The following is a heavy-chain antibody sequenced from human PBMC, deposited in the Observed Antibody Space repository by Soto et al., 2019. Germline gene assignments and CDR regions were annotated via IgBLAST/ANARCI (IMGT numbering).Heavy chain of an antibody. Sequence: SQTLSLTCTVSGDSISSSSYYWGWISQPPGKGLEWIGSIYYSGSTYYNPSLKSRVTISVDTSKNQFSLKLSSVTAADTAVYYCARHGSGSYYNHWFDPWGQGTLVTVSS. CDR3: ARHGSGSYYNHWFDP. CDR1: GDSISSSSYY. V-gene: IGHV4-39*01. CDR2: IYYSGST. J-gene: IGHJ5*02. D-gene: IGHD3-10*01.